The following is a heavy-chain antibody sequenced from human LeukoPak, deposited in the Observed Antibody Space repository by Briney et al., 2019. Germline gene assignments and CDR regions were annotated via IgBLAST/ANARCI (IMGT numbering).Heavy chain of an antibody. J-gene: IGHJ6*02. Sequence: SQTLSLTCTVSGGSVSSYYWSWIRQPPGKGLEWIGYIYYSGSTNYNPSLKSRVTISVDTSKNQFSLKLSSVTAADTAVYHCARDNWNYGSSMDVWGQGTTVTVSS. CDR3: ARDNWNYGSSMDV. D-gene: IGHD1-7*01. V-gene: IGHV4-59*02. CDR1: GGSVSSYY. CDR2: IYYSGST.